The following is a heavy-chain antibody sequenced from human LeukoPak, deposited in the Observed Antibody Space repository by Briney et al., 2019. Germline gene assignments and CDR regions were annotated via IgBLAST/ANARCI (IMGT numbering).Heavy chain of an antibody. CDR2: IYHSGST. D-gene: IGHD5-12*01. J-gene: IGHJ4*02. CDR1: GDSISTYY. V-gene: IGHV4-59*01. Sequence: ASQTLSLTCTVSGDSISTYYWTWIRQPPGKGLEWIGYIYHSGSTNYNPSLKSRVTISVDTSQNQFSLNLSSVTAADTAIYYCARDGYSGSDALWGQGTLVTVSS. CDR3: ARDGYSGSDAL.